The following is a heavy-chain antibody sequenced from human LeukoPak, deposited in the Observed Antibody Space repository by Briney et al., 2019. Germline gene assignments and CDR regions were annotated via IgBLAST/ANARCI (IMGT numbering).Heavy chain of an antibody. CDR1: GFTFNTYW. CDR3: AREGGGFDY. Sequence: GGSLRLSCAASGFTFNTYWMHWVRQVPGKGLVWVSRLNSDGSSITYADSVKGRFTISRVNAKNTLYLQMNSLRAEDTAVYYCAREGGGFDYWGQGTLVTVSS. D-gene: IGHD1-26*01. V-gene: IGHV3-74*03. CDR2: LNSDGSSI. J-gene: IGHJ4*02.